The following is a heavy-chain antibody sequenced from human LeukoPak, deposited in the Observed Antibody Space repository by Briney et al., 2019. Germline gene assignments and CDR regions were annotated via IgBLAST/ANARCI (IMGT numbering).Heavy chain of an antibody. Sequence: GGSLRLSCAASGFTFSTYAMNWVRQAPGKGLEWVTGRSGSGTSTYYADSVKGWFTIARDNCKNTMYLQMNSLTGEAPCVYFCARAKRGTPLPISYYYYAMDVWGQGTTVTVSS. CDR3: ARAKRGTPLPISYYYYAMDV. D-gene: IGHD1-1*01. J-gene: IGHJ6*02. CDR1: GFTFSTYA. V-gene: IGHV3-23*01. CDR2: RSGSGTST.